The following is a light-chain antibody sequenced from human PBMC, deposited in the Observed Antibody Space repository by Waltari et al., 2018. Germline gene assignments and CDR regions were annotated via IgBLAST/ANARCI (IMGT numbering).Light chain of an antibody. Sequence: YVLPQPPSVSVDPGKTARLTWGGGNIGRNSVNWYQQKPGQARVLVMFYDSGRPSGIPERFSGSNSGNTATLTISWVEAGDEADYHCQVWDDVTDSGVFGGGTKLTVL. CDR1: NIGRNS. CDR3: QVWDDVTDSGV. V-gene: IGLV3-21*04. CDR2: YDS. J-gene: IGLJ3*02.